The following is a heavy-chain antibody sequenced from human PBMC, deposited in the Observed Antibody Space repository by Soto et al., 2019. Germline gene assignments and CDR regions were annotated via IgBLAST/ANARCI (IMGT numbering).Heavy chain of an antibody. D-gene: IGHD4-17*01. CDR3: ATTVTLITYFDY. V-gene: IGHV4-39*01. CDR2: IYYSGST. Sequence: VGNESRCRYSPYREHQPPGKGLEWIGSIYYSGSTYYNPSLKSRVTVSGDTSKNQFSLKLSSVTAADTAVYYCATTVTLITYFDYWGHGTLVTVSS. J-gene: IGHJ4*01. CDR1: VGNESRCRYS.